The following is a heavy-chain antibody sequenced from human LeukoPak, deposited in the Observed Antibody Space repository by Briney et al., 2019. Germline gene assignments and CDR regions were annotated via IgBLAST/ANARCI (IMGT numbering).Heavy chain of an antibody. Sequence: PSETLSLTCAVSGGSISTSNSYWGWIRWPPGKGLEWIGSIYYSGNTYYNASLKSQVSISIDTSKNQFSLRLTSVTAADTAVYYCARQTGSGLFILPGGQGTLVTVSS. V-gene: IGHV4-39*01. CDR1: GGSISTSNSY. CDR2: IYYSGNT. D-gene: IGHD3/OR15-3a*01. CDR3: ARQTGSGLFILP. J-gene: IGHJ4*02.